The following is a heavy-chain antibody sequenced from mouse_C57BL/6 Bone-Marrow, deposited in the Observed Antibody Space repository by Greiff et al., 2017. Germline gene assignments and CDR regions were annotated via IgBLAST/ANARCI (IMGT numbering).Heavy chain of an antibody. J-gene: IGHJ3*01. CDR3: ARDRTGPFAY. V-gene: IGHV5-4*01. D-gene: IGHD4-1*01. CDR2: ISDGGSYT. CDR1: GFTFSSYA. Sequence: DVHLVESGGGLVKPGGSLKLSCAASGFTFSSYAMSWVRQTPEKRLEWVATISDGGSYTYYPDNVKGRFTISRDNAKNHLYLQMSHLKSEDTAMYYCARDRTGPFAYWGQGTLVTVSA.